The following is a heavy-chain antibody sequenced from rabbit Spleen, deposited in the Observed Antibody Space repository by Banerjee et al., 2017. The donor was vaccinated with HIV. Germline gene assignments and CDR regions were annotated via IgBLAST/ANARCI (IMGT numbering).Heavy chain of an antibody. CDR3: ARDGAGGSYFAL. V-gene: IGHV1S7*01. CDR1: GFSISSYY. CDR2: IDPVFGIT. D-gene: IGHD8-1*01. J-gene: IGHJ6*01. Sequence: QLMESAGGLVQPGGSLTLTCTASGFSISSYYMNWVRQAPGKGLEWIGYIDPVFGITYYANWVNGRFSISRENAQNTVFLQMTSLTAADTATYFCARDGAGGSYFALWGQGTLVTVS.